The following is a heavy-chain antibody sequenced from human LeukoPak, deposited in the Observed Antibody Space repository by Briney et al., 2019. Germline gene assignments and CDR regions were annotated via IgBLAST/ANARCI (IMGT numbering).Heavy chain of an antibody. CDR3: ARGYYSLGYFDY. Sequence: TGRSLRLSCAASGFTFSSYAMHWVRQAPGKGLEWVAVISYDGSNKYYADSVKDRFTISRDNSKNTLYLQMSSLRAEDTAVYYCARGYYSLGYFDYWGQGALVTVSS. CDR2: ISYDGSNK. D-gene: IGHD3-22*01. CDR1: GFTFSSYA. V-gene: IGHV3-30-3*01. J-gene: IGHJ4*02.